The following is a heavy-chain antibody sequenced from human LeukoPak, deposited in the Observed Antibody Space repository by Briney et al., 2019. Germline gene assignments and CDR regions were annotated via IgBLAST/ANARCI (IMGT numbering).Heavy chain of an antibody. V-gene: IGHV4-39*07. CDR1: GASISSTNYY. J-gene: IGHJ6*03. CDR3: ATKGYYYMDV. CDR2: IYYSGST. Sequence: SETLSLTCTVSGASISSTNYYWGWIRQPPGKGLEWIGSIYYSGSTYYNPSLKSRVTISVDTSKNQFSLKLSSVTAADTAVYYCATKGYYYMDVWGKGTTVTVSS.